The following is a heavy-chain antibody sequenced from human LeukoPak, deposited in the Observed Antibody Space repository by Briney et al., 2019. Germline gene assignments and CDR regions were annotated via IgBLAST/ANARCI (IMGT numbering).Heavy chain of an antibody. CDR2: IYTSGST. V-gene: IGHV4-61*02. CDR1: GGPISSGSYY. Sequence: SQTLSLTCTVSGGPISSGSYYWSWIRQPAGKGLEWIGRIYTSGSTNYNPSLKSRVTISVDTSKNQFSLKLGSVTAADAAVYYCARGIWYYGSGSYLDYWGQGTLVTVSS. CDR3: ARGIWYYGSGSYLDY. J-gene: IGHJ4*02. D-gene: IGHD3-10*01.